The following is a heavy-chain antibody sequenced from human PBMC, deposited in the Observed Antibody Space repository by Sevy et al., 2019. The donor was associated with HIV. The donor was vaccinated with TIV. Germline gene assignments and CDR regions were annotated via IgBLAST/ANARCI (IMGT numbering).Heavy chain of an antibody. J-gene: IGHJ6*02. CDR3: ARDRDTIVKNKYYYYGMDV. D-gene: IGHD3-22*01. CDR1: AFTFSNYN. V-gene: IGHV3-21*01. CDR2: ISSSSGSI. Sequence: GGSLRLSCAASAFTFSNYNMTWVRQAPGKGLEWVSFISSSSGSIYYADSLKGRFTISRDNAKNSLYLQMNSLRAEDTAVYYCARDRDTIVKNKYYYYGMDVWGQGTTVTVSS.